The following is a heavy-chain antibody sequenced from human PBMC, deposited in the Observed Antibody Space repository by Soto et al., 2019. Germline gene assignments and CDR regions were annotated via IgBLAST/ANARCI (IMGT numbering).Heavy chain of an antibody. D-gene: IGHD6-6*01. Sequence: EVQLAESGGGLAQPGGSLRLSCAASGFTLSGYAMDWVRQAPGKGLEYVSGISSNGGGTYYANSVQGRFTISRDNSKNTVYLQMGSLRPDDMAVYYCARRARPDFYYMAVWGKGTTVTVS. CDR1: GFTLSGYA. J-gene: IGHJ6*03. CDR2: ISSNGGGT. V-gene: IGHV3-64*01. CDR3: ARRARPDFYYMAV.